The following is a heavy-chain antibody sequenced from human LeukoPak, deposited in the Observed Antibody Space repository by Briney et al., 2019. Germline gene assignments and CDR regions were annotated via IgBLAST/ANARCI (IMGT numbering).Heavy chain of an antibody. J-gene: IGHJ3*02. V-gene: IGHV1-69*05. Sequence: SVKVSCKASGGTFSSYAISWVRQAPGQGLEWMGGIIPIFGTANYAQKFQGRVTITTDESTSTAYMELSSLRSEDTAVYYCARFPYSSSPDAFDIWGQGTMVTVSS. CDR1: GGTFSSYA. D-gene: IGHD6-6*01. CDR3: ARFPYSSSPDAFDI. CDR2: IIPIFGTA.